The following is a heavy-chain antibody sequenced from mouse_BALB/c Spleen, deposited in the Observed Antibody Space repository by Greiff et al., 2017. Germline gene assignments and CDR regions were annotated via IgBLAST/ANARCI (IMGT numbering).Heavy chain of an antibody. J-gene: IGHJ2*01. CDR3: TRSTRSTTGYY. V-gene: IGHV6-6*02. Sequence: EVKLEESGGGLVQPGGSMKLSCVASGFTFSNYWMNWVRQSPEKGLEWVAEIRLKSNNYATHYAESVKGRFTISRDDSKSSVYLQMNNLRAEDTGIYYCTRSTRSTTGYYWGQGTTLTVSS. D-gene: IGHD2-4*01. CDR2: IRLKSNNYAT. CDR1: GFTFSNYW.